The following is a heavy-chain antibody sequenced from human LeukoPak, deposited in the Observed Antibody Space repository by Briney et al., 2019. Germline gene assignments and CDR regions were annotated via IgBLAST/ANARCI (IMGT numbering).Heavy chain of an antibody. CDR2: IKQDGSET. CDR3: ARTPVGGEDY. D-gene: IGHD4-23*01. V-gene: IGHV3-7*01. Sequence: GGSLRLSCAASGFTFSSYSMTWVRQAPGKGLEWVANIKQDGSETYYADSVKGRFTISRDNAKNSLYLQMNSLRAEDTAVYYCARTPVGGEDYWGQGTLVTVSS. J-gene: IGHJ4*02. CDR1: GFTFSSYS.